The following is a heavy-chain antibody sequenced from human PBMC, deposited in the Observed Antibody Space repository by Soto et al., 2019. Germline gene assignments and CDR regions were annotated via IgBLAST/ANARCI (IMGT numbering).Heavy chain of an antibody. D-gene: IGHD6-6*01. V-gene: IGHV1-18*01. CDR2: ISAYNGNA. CDR1: GYTFSSYG. J-gene: IGHJ5*02. CDR3: TRFLEYISSDP. Sequence: QVQLVQSGAEVKKPGASVKVSCKASGYTFSSYGISWVRQAPGQGLEWMGWISAYNGNANYAQKFQGRVTMTTVSTHSTAYMELRSRRFDGTAVYYCTRFLEYISSDPGGQGTQVTVS.